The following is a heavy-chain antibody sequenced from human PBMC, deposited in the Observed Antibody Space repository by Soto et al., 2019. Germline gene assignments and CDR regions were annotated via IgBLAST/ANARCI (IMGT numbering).Heavy chain of an antibody. V-gene: IGHV3-33*01. CDR1: GFTFSSYG. J-gene: IGHJ6*02. CDR2: IWYDGSNK. Sequence: QVQLVESGGGVVQPGRSLRLSCAASGFTFSSYGMHWVRQAPGKGMEWVAVIWYDGSNKYYADSVKGRFTISRDNSKNTLYLQMNSLRAEDTAVYYCARAPYSRPYGMDVWGQGTTVTVSS. CDR3: ARAPYSRPYGMDV. D-gene: IGHD6-13*01.